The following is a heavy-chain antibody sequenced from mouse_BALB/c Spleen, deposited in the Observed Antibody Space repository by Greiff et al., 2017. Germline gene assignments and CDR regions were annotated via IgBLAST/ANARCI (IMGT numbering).Heavy chain of an antibody. J-gene: IGHJ4*01. CDR1: GFTFSSFG. CDR2: ISSGSSTI. Sequence: DVKLVESGGGLVQPGGSRKLSCAASGFTFSSFGMHWVRQAPEKGLEWVAYISSGSSTIYYADTVKGRFTISRDNPKNTLFLQMTSLRSEDTAMYYCARSFGNYYYYAMDYWGQGTSGTVSS. D-gene: IGHD2-1*01. V-gene: IGHV5-17*02. CDR3: ARSFGNYYYYAMDY.